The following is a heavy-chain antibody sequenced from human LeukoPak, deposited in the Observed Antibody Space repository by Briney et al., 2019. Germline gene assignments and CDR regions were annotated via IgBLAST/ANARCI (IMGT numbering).Heavy chain of an antibody. CDR2: IKSKTDGGTT. Sequence: GGSLRLSCAASGFTFSNAWMSWVRQAPGKGLEWVGRIKSKTDGGTTDYAAPVKGRFTISRDDSKNTLYLQMNSLKTEDTAVYYCTTTYRSWSGSYGGRVDYWGQGTLVTVSS. CDR1: GFTFSNAW. CDR3: TTTYRSWSGSYGGRVDY. D-gene: IGHD1-26*01. V-gene: IGHV3-15*01. J-gene: IGHJ4*02.